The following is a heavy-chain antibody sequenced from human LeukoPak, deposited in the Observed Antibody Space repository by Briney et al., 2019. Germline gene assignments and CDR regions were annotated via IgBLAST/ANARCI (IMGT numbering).Heavy chain of an antibody. CDR1: GGSFSGYY. CDR3: ARVRDIVVVVAATEENWFDP. Sequence: SETLSLTCAVYGGSFSGYYWSWIRQPPGKGLEWIGEINHSGSTNYNPSLKSRVTISVDTSKTQFSLKLSSVTAADTAVYYCARVRDIVVVVAATEENWFDPWGQGTLVTASS. CDR2: INHSGST. V-gene: IGHV4-34*01. D-gene: IGHD2-15*01. J-gene: IGHJ5*02.